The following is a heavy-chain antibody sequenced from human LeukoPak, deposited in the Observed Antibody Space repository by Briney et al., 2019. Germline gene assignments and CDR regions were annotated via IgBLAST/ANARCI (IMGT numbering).Heavy chain of an antibody. CDR3: ARRCSLAARPVMHYFYYMDV. J-gene: IGHJ6*03. Sequence: SETLSLTCTVSGGSISSSSYYWGWIRQPPGKGLEWIGSIYYSGSTYYNPSLKIRVTISVDTSKHQFSLKLSSVSAADTAVYYCARRCSLAARPVMHYFYYMDVWGKGTTVTVSS. CDR2: IYYSGST. CDR1: GGSISSSSYY. D-gene: IGHD6-6*01. V-gene: IGHV4-39*01.